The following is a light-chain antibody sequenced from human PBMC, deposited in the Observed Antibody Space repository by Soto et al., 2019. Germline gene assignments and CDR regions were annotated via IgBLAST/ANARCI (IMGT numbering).Light chain of an antibody. V-gene: IGKV1-39*01. CDR2: AAS. J-gene: IGKJ1*01. Sequence: DIPMTQSPSSLSASVGDRVTITCRASQSISNYLNWYQQKPGKAPKLLIYAASSLQSGVPSRFSGTGSGTDFTLTISSLQPEDFATYYCQQSYSTPWTFGQGTKVEI. CDR1: QSISNY. CDR3: QQSYSTPWT.